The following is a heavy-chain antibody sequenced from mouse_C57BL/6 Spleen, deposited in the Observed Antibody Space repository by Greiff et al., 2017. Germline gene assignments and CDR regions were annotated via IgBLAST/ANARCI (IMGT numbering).Heavy chain of an antibody. CDR1: GYTFTSYG. CDR3: AREGPMVTAGYFDV. CDR2: IYPRSGNT. J-gene: IGHJ1*03. V-gene: IGHV1-81*01. D-gene: IGHD2-2*01. Sequence: QVQLKQSGAELARPGASVKLSCKASGYTFTSYGISWVKQRTGQGLEWIGEIYPRSGNTYYNEKFKGKATLTADKSSSTAYMELRSLTSEDSAVYFCAREGPMVTAGYFDVWGTGTTVTVSS.